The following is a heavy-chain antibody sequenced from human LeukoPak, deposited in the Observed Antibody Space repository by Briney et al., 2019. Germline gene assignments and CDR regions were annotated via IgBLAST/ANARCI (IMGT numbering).Heavy chain of an antibody. V-gene: IGHV3-30*18. D-gene: IGHD6-13*01. CDR2: ISYDGSKE. CDR1: GFPFSIYG. CDR3: AKEQASAAVYPAFDY. Sequence: GRSLRLSCAASGFPFSIYGMHWVRQAPGKGLEWVAAISYDGSKEYSADSVKGRFTISRDSSKKTLYLQMNSLRAEDTAVYYCAKEQASAAVYPAFDYWGQGILVTVSS. J-gene: IGHJ4*02.